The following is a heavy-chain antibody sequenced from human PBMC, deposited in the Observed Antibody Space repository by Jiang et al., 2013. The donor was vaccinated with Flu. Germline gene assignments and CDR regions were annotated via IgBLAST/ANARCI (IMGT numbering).Heavy chain of an antibody. CDR3: ARLVPASETFDF. Sequence: PTQTLTLTCNFSGFLLSPGGMCVTWIRQRPGKALEWLARIDWDDEKEYTTSLRTRLTISKDTSKSQVVLTMTNMGPDDTATYYCARLVPASETFDFWGQGILVTVSS. CDR1: GFLLSPGGMC. V-gene: IGHV2-70*11. CDR2: IDWDDEK. J-gene: IGHJ4*02. D-gene: IGHD6-6*01.